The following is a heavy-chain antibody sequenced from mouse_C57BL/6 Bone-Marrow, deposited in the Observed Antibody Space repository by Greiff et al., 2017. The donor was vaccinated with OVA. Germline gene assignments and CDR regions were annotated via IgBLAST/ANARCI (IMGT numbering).Heavy chain of an antibody. CDR3: AREGALSMRLRRVYYLDY. J-gene: IGHJ2*01. CDR1: GFTFSDYY. V-gene: IGHV5-16*01. CDR2: INYDGSST. D-gene: IGHD2-4*01. Sequence: DVHLVESEGGLVQPGSSMKLSCTASGFTFSDYYMAWVRQVPEKGLEWVANINYDGSSTYYLDSLKSRFIISRDNATNILYLHMSSLKSEDTATYYWAREGALSMRLRRVYYLDYWGQGTTLTVSS.